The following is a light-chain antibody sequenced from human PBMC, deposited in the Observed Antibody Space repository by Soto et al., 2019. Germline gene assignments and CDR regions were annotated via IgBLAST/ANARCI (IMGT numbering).Light chain of an antibody. V-gene: IGKV1-13*02. CDR3: QQFNSYPIT. CDR2: DAS. CDR1: QGISTT. Sequence: AIQLTQSPSSLSASVGDRVTITCRAGQGISTTLAWYQQKPGKVPKLLIYDASSLQSGVPSRFRGSGSGTDFSLTIISLQPEDFASYYCQQFNSYPITFGQGTRLEIK. J-gene: IGKJ5*01.